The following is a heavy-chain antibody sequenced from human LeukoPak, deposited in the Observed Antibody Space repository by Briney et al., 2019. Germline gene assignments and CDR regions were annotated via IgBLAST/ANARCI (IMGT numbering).Heavy chain of an antibody. V-gene: IGHV1-3*01. CDR3: AREKANGSGWYSLGFDY. D-gene: IGHD6-19*01. CDR2: INAGNGNT. CDR1: GYTFTSYV. Sequence: ASVKVSCKASGYTFTSYVMHWVRQAPGQRREWMGWINAGNGNTKYSQKFQGRVTITRDTSASTPYMDLSSLRSEDTAVYYCAREKANGSGWYSLGFDYWGQGTLVTVSS. J-gene: IGHJ4*02.